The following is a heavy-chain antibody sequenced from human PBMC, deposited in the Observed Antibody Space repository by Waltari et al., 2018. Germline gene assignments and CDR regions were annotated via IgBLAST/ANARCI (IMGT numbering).Heavy chain of an antibody. Sequence: QLQLQESGPGLVKPSETLSLTCTVSGVSFNDDNTYWGWIRQPPGEGLEWVGSIYSTGRTYYKTSLKRRVTVSIDTPNNQFSLKLTSVTAADTAVYFCARGGSSYYDAYGTWGQGSMVIVSS. CDR3: ARGGSSYYDAYGT. CDR1: GVSFNDDNTY. J-gene: IGHJ3*02. V-gene: IGHV4-39*07. CDR2: IYSTGRT. D-gene: IGHD1-26*01.